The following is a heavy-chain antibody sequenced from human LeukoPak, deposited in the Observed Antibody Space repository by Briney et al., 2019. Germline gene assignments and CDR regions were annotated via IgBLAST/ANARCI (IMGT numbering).Heavy chain of an antibody. D-gene: IGHD6-13*01. CDR2: IYYSGST. CDR3: ATLSSSWRYYYYGMDV. V-gene: IGHV4-31*03. Sequence: SHTLSLTCTVSGGSISSVGYYWSWIRQHPGKGLEWIGYIYYSGSTNYNPSLKSRVTISVDTSKNQFSLKLSSVTAADTAVYYCATLSSSWRYYYYGMDVWGQGTTVTVSS. J-gene: IGHJ6*02. CDR1: GGSISSVGYY.